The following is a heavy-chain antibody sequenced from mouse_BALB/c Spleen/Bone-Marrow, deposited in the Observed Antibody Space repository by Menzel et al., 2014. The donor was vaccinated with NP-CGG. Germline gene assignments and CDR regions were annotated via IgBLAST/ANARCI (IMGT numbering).Heavy chain of an antibody. J-gene: IGHJ3*01. CDR2: INPSSGGT. Sequence: VQLQESGAELVKPGASVKLSCKASGYTFTSYFLYWVKQRPGQGLEWIGEINPSSGGTNFNEKFKSKATLTIDKSSSTVYMQLSSLTSEDSAVYYCTRSGPGFAYWGQGTLVTVSA. CDR3: TRSGPGFAY. CDR1: GYTFTSYF. V-gene: IGHV1S81*02.